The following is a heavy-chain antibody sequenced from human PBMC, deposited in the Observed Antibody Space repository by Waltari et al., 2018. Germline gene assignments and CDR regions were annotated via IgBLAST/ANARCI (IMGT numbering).Heavy chain of an antibody. CDR3: ARGAAPGKGAHWFDP. CDR2: VNPNSGNP. D-gene: IGHD6-13*01. Sequence: QVQLVQSGAEVKRPGASVKVSCKTSGYTFTSYDINWVRQAPGQGPEWMGWVNPNSGNPGFAQKFQDRLTMTTSTAVKTAYMELSSLRSDDTAIYYCARGAAPGKGAHWFDPWGQGTLVTVSS. V-gene: IGHV1-8*01. CDR1: GYTFTSYD. J-gene: IGHJ5*02.